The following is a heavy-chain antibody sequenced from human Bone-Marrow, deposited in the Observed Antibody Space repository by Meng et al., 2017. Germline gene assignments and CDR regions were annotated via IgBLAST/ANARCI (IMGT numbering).Heavy chain of an antibody. CDR2: IYYSGST. J-gene: IGHJ4*02. CDR3: ARESGSLLPADRLFDY. D-gene: IGHD3-22*01. Sequence: SEILSLTCTVSGGSISSSSYYWGWIRQPPGKGLEWIGSIYYSGSTYYNPSLKSRVTISVDTSKNQFSLKLSSVTAADTAVYYCARESGSLLPADRLFDYWGQGTLVTVSS. CDR1: GGSISSSSYY. V-gene: IGHV4-39*07.